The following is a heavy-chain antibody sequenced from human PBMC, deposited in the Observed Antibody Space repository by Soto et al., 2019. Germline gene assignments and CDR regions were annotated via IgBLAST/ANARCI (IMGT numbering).Heavy chain of an antibody. CDR3: ARRMVVTGTPLRWFDP. V-gene: IGHV1-3*01. D-gene: IGHD2-21*02. CDR1: GYTFTSYA. CDR2: INAGNGNT. Sequence: ASVKVSCKASGYTFTSYAIHWVRQAPGQRLEWMGWINAGNGNTKYSQKFQGRVTITRDTSASTAYMDLSSLRSEDTAVYYCARRMVVTGTPLRWFDPWGQGTLVTVSS. J-gene: IGHJ5*02.